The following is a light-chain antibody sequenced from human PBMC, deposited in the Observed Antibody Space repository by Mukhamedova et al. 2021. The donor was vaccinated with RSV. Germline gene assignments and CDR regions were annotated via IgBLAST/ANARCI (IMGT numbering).Light chain of an antibody. J-gene: IGLJ2*01. CDR2: DVS. Sequence: DVSRRPSGVPDRFSGSKSGNTASLTNSGLQAEDEADYYCCSYAGASSPILFGGGTKVTVL. V-gene: IGLV2-11*01. CDR3: CSYAGASSPIL.